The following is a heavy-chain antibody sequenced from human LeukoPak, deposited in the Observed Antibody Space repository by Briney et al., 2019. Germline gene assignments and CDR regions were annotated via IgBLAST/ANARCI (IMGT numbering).Heavy chain of an antibody. J-gene: IGHJ4*02. D-gene: IGHD3-9*01. CDR3: AKDLPSSYDILTGYYMIFDY. V-gene: IGHV3-23*01. CDR1: GFTFSSYS. Sequence: GGSLRLSCAASGFTFSSYSMSWVRQAPGKGLEWVSAISGSGGSTYYVDSVKGRFTISRDNSKNTLYLQMNSLRAEDTAVYYCAKDLPSSYDILTGYYMIFDYWGQGTLVTVSS. CDR2: ISGSGGST.